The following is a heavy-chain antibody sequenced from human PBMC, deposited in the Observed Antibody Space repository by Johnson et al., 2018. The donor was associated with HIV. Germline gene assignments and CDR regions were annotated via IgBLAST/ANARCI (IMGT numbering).Heavy chain of an antibody. CDR1: GFTFSSYA. D-gene: IGHD1-26*01. CDR3: AKSYYEEERPMGVDAFDI. Sequence: QVQLVESGGGVVQPGRSLRLSCAASGFTFSSYAMHWVRQAPGKGLEWVAVISYDGSNTYYADSVKGRFTISRDNSKHTLYLQMNSLRAEDTAVYYCAKSYYEEERPMGVDAFDIWGQGTMVTVSS. V-gene: IGHV3-30-3*01. CDR2: ISYDGSNT. J-gene: IGHJ3*02.